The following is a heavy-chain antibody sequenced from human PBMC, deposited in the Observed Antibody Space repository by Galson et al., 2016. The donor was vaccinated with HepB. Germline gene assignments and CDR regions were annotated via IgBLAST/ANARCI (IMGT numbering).Heavy chain of an antibody. Sequence: SLRLSCAASGFKFSGHYMSWLRQAPGKGLEWISYISSSGSALYYADSVKGRFAISRDNAKNSLYLQMNSLRAEDTAVYYCARGQNSWHYVGYWGQGTLVTVSS. D-gene: IGHD2-15*01. CDR2: ISSSGSAL. V-gene: IGHV3-11*04. CDR3: ARGQNSWHYVGY. J-gene: IGHJ4*02. CDR1: GFKFSGHY.